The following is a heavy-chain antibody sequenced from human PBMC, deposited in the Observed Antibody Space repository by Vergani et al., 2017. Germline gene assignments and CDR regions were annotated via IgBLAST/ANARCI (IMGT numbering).Heavy chain of an antibody. CDR3: AKRQGAIVVVPAATDY. J-gene: IGHJ4*02. CDR1: GFTFSSYA. Sequence: EVQLLESGGGLVQPGGSLRLSCAASGFTFSSYAMSWVRQAPGKGLEWVSAISGSGGSTYYADSVKGRFTISRDNSKNTLYLQMNSLRAEDTAVYYCAKRQGAIVVVPAATDYWGEGTLVTVSS. CDR2: ISGSGGST. D-gene: IGHD2-2*01. V-gene: IGHV3-23*01.